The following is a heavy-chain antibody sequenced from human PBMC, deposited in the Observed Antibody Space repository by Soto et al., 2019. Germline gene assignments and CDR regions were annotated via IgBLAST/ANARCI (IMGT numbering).Heavy chain of an antibody. CDR1: GGSISSSSYY. J-gene: IGHJ4*02. D-gene: IGHD6-19*01. CDR3: ARHYRWLVPRARYFDY. V-gene: IGHV4-39*01. CDR2: IYYSGST. Sequence: QLQLQESGPGLVKPSETLSLTCTVSGGSISSSSYYWGWIRQPPGKGLEWIGSIYYSGSTYYNPSLKSRVTISVDTSKNQFSLNLSSVTAADTAVYYCARHYRWLVPRARYFDYWGQGTLVTVSS.